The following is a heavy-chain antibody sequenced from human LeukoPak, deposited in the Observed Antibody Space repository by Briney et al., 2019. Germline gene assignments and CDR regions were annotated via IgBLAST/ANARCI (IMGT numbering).Heavy chain of an antibody. CDR2: IYYSGST. V-gene: IGHV4-39*01. Sequence: KTSETLSLTCTVSGGSIRSASYYWVWIRQPPGKGLEWIGSIYYSGSTYYRPSLKSRVTISVDTSKNQFFLKLTSVIAADTAVYYCARHGGSPDWFDPWGQGTLVTVSS. CDR1: GGSIRSASYY. D-gene: IGHD3-3*01. CDR3: ARHGGSPDWFDP. J-gene: IGHJ5*02.